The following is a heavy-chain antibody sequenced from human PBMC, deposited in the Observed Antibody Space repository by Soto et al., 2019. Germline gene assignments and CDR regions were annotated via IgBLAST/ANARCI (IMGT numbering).Heavy chain of an antibody. D-gene: IGHD4-17*01. CDR3: ARPPLAYMTTVGNDAFDI. J-gene: IGHJ3*02. CDR1: GFTVSSNY. CDR2: IYSGGST. V-gene: IGHV3-66*04. Sequence: GGSLRLSCAASGFTVSSNYMSWVRQAPGKGLEWVSVIYSGGSTYYADSVKGRFTISRDNSKNTLYLQMNSLRAEDTAVYYCARPPLAYMTTVGNDAFDIWGQGTMVTVSS.